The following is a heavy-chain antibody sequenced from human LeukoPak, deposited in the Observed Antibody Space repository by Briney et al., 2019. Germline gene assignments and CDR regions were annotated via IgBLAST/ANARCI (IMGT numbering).Heavy chain of an antibody. V-gene: IGHV1-18*01. D-gene: IGHD3-3*01. CDR2: ISAYNGNT. CDR1: GYTFTSYG. Sequence: ASVKVSCKASGYTFTSYGISWVRQAPGQGLEWMGWISAYNGNTNYAQKLQGRVTMTTDTSTSTAYMELRSLRSDDTAVYYCARDLPNHYDFWSGYYTSLDYWGQGTLVTVSS. CDR3: ARDLPNHYDFWSGYYTSLDY. J-gene: IGHJ4*02.